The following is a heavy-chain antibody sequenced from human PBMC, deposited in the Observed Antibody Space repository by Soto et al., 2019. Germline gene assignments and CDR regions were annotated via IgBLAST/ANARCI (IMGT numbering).Heavy chain of an antibody. J-gene: IGHJ4*02. D-gene: IGHD6-19*01. Sequence: GGSLRLSCAASGFTFSSYAMSWVRQAPGKGLEWVSAISGSGGSTYYIDSVRGRFTISRDNSKNTLFLQMNTLRADDTAVYYCAKGAGKGGLLYSSGWLLSDYWGQGTLVTVSS. CDR3: AKGAGKGGLLYSSGWLLSDY. CDR1: GFTFSSYA. V-gene: IGHV3-23*01. CDR2: ISGSGGST.